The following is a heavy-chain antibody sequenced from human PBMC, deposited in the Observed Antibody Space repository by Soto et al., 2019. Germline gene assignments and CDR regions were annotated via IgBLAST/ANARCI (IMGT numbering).Heavy chain of an antibody. J-gene: IGHJ4*02. V-gene: IGHV3-23*01. CDR2: ISGRGDKT. D-gene: IGHD5-12*01. CDR1: GFTSSSDG. CDR3: VKSPRSGYEAPWDF. Sequence: GGSLRLSCAATGFTSSSDGMNWVRQTPGKGLEWVSSISGRGDKTYYADSVKGRFTISRDNSKNMLYLQVNSLRADDTAVYYCVKSPRSGYEAPWDFWGQGTQVTVSS.